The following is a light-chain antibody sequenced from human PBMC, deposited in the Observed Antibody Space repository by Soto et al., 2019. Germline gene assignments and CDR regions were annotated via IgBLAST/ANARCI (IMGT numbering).Light chain of an antibody. CDR1: RSISSY. J-gene: IGKJ1*01. Sequence: DIQMTQSPSSLSASVGDRVTITCRASRSISSYLDWYQQKPGKAPKLLIYAASSVQSGVPSRFSGSGSGTEFTLTISRLQPDDVATFNGLQYSSHSWTFGQGTKWIS. V-gene: IGKV1-39*01. CDR3: LQYSSHSWT. CDR2: AAS.